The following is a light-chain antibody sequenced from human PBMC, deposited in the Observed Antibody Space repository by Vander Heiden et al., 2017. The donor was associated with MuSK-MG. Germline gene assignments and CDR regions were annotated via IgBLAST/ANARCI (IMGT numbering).Light chain of an antibody. V-gene: IGKV2-28*01. J-gene: IGKJ4*01. CDR3: KQGLQTHVT. CDR1: KCRRNRNRYKY. Sequence: LTPRESASRDRSSSKCRRNRNRYKYLDWYRQKPGQAPQLLIYLASTRPYGVPDRFSGSGSGTDFTLKISRVEAEDVGIYYCKQGLQTHVTFGRGTKVEIK. CDR2: LAS.